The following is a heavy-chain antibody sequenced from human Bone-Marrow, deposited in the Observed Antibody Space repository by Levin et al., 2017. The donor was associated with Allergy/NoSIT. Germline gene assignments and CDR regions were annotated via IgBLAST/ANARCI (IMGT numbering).Heavy chain of an antibody. CDR1: GLTFNDYA. CDR2: ITGSGFST. Sequence: GESLKISCAASGLTFNDYAMNWVRQTPGKGLDWVSSITGSGFSTYYADSVKGRFTVSRDNSKNTLFLQMYSLRADDTAVYYCAKGFHSGSYYVDDAFDIWGPGTMVTVSS. V-gene: IGHV3-23*01. CDR3: AKGFHSGSYYVDDAFDI. D-gene: IGHD1-26*01. J-gene: IGHJ3*02.